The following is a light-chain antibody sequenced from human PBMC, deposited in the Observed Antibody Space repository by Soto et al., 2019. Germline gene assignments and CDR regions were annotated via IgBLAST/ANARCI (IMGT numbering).Light chain of an antibody. CDR3: ASWDNDLNGPI. V-gene: IGLV1-47*01. Sequence: QPVLTQPPSASGTPGQRVSISCSGSASNVGSTYVFWYQQVPGTAPTLLIYTNNQRPSGVSDRFSGSKSGTSASLAISGLRVDDEADYYCASWDNDLNGPIFGGGTKLTVL. CDR1: ASNVGSTY. J-gene: IGLJ2*01. CDR2: TNN.